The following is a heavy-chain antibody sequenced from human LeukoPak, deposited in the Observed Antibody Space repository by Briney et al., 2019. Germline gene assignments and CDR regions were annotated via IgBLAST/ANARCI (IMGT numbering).Heavy chain of an antibody. D-gene: IGHD1-1*01. CDR3: ARLGLEVGGPNWFDP. J-gene: IGHJ5*02. V-gene: IGHV3-7*01. CDR1: GFSFSSNW. CDR2: IKRDGSQK. Sequence: GGSLRLSCAAPGFSFSSNWMGWVRQAPGKGLEWVAHIKRDGSQKYYLDSVKGRFTISRDNAKNSLYLQVNSLRVEDTAVYYCARLGLEVGGPNWFDPWGQGTLVTVSS.